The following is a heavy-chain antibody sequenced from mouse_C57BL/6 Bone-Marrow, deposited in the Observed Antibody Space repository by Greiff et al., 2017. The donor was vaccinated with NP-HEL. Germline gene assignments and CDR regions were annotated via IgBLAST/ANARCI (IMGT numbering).Heavy chain of an antibody. D-gene: IGHD1-1*01. CDR3: AKRGYGSFYYFDY. J-gene: IGHJ2*01. V-gene: IGHV2-9*01. Sequence: VQLQESGPGLVAPSQSLSITCTVSGFSLTSYGVDWVRQPPGQGLAWLGVIWGGGGTNYNSALMSRLRISKDNSKSKVFLKMNRLQTDDTAMYYCAKRGYGSFYYFDYWGQGTTLTVSA. CDR1: GFSLTSYG. CDR2: IWGGGGT.